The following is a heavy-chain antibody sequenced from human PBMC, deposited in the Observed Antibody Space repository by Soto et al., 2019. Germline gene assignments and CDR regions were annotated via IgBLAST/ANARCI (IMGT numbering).Heavy chain of an antibody. CDR2: IYYSGST. V-gene: IGHV4-39*01. Sequence: QLQLQESGPGLVKPSETLSLTCTVSGGSISSSSYYWGWIRQPPGKGLEWIGSIYYSGSTYYNPSLKSRVTIFVDTSKNQFSLKLSSVTAADTAVYYCARRGVRSFAPGIAFDIWGQGTMVTVSS. D-gene: IGHD6-13*01. CDR1: GGSISSSSYY. CDR3: ARRGVRSFAPGIAFDI. J-gene: IGHJ3*02.